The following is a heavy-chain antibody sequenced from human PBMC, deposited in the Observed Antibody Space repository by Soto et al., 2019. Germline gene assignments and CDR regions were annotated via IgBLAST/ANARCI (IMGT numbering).Heavy chain of an antibody. D-gene: IGHD1-20*01. J-gene: IGHJ4*02. V-gene: IGHV4-59*01. Sequence: SETLSLTCTVSGGSISSYYWSWIRQPPGKGLEWIGYIYYSGSTNYNPSLKSRVTISVDTSKNQFSLKLSSVTAADTAVYYCARDKGNWNFDYWGQGTLVTVSS. CDR1: GGSISSYY. CDR3: ARDKGNWNFDY. CDR2: IYYSGST.